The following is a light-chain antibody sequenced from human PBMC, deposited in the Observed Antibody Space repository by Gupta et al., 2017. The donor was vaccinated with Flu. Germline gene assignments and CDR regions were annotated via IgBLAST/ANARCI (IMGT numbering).Light chain of an antibody. CDR2: AAS. J-gene: IGKJ2*03. CDR1: QGISSW. V-gene: IGKV1-12*01. Sequence: DIKVTPSPCSVSASVGDRVTITCRASQGISSWLAWYQQKPGKAPKLLIHAASSLQSGVPARFSGSGSGTDFTLTISSLQPEDFATYYCQQVNSFPPSFGQGTKLEIK. CDR3: QQVNSFPPS.